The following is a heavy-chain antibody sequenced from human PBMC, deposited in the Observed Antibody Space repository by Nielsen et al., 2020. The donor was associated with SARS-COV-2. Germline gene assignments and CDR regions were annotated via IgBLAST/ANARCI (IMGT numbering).Heavy chain of an antibody. D-gene: IGHD3-3*01. V-gene: IGHV4-39*01. CDR2: VYYTGNT. CDR3: AGQSGSYFSYYIDV. J-gene: IGHJ6*03. Sequence: WIRQPPGKGLEWIGSVYYTGNTYYSPSLKSRITISVDTPKNQFSLKLSSVTASDTAVYYCAGQSGSYFSYYIDVWGEGTTVTVSS.